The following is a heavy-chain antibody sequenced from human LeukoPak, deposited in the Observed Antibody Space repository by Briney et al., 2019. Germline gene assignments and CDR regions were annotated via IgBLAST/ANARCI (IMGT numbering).Heavy chain of an antibody. J-gene: IGHJ2*01. D-gene: IGHD4-17*01. CDR1: GFTFSSYA. V-gene: IGHV3-23*01. CDR2: ISGGGGNT. CDR3: AKDLSTPVLWYFDL. Sequence: HPGGSLRLSCAASGFTFSSYAMSWVRQAPGKGLEWVSSISGGGGNTYYADSVKGRFTISRDNSKNTLYLQMNSLRAEDTAVYYCAKDLSTPVLWYFDLWGRGTLVTVSS.